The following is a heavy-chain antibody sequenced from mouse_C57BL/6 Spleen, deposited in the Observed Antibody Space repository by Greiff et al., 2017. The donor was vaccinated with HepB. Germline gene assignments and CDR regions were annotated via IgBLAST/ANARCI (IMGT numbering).Heavy chain of an antibody. CDR1: GYTFTSYT. Sequence: VQLQHSGAELARPGASVKMSCKASGYTFTSYTMHWVKQRPGQGLEWIGYINPSSGYTKYNQKFKDKATLTADKSSSTAYMQLSSLTSEDSAVYYCARETTVVYFDYWGQGTTLTVSS. J-gene: IGHJ2*01. D-gene: IGHD1-1*01. V-gene: IGHV1-4*01. CDR2: INPSSGYT. CDR3: ARETTVVYFDY.